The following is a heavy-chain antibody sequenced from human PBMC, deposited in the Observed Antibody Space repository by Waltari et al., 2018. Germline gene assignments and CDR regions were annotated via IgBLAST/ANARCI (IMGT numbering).Heavy chain of an antibody. CDR1: GFTFSTYE. V-gene: IGHV3-48*03. Sequence: EVQLVESGGGLVQPGGSLRPPCAASGFTFSTYELNWVRQAPGKGLEWVSYISSSGSTIYYADSVKGRFTISRDNAKNSLYLQMNSLRVEDTAVYYCATTSLTGITFGFWGQGALVTVSS. CDR3: ATTSLTGITFGF. J-gene: IGHJ4*02. CDR2: ISSSGSTI. D-gene: IGHD1-7*01.